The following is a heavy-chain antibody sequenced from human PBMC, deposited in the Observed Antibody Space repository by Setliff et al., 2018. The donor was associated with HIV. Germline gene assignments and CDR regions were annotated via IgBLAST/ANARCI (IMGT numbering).Heavy chain of an antibody. V-gene: IGHV4-39*01. CDR3: ARRESYYDILTGPAFDAFDI. CDR2: IYYSGST. CDR1: GGSISSSSYY. J-gene: IGHJ3*02. Sequence: PSETLSLTCTVSGGSISSSSYYWGWIRQPPGKGLEWIGSIYYSGSTYYNPSLKSRVTISVDTSKKQFSLKLSSVTAADTAMYYCARRESYYDILTGPAFDAFDIWGQGTMVTVSS. D-gene: IGHD3-9*01.